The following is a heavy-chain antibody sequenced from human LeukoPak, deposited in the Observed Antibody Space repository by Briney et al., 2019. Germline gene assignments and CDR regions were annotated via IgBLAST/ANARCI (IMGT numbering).Heavy chain of an antibody. Sequence: SETLSLTCTVSGGSISSSDYYWGWIRQPPGRGREWIGSIYYSGSTYYSPCLKSQVTISVAASKHQFSLKLSSLPAAETAVYYCASKRSGYYSGFFHYWGQGTLVTVSS. CDR3: ASKRSGYYSGFFHY. J-gene: IGHJ4*02. D-gene: IGHD3-22*01. CDR2: IYYSGST. CDR1: GGSISSSDYY. V-gene: IGHV4-39*07.